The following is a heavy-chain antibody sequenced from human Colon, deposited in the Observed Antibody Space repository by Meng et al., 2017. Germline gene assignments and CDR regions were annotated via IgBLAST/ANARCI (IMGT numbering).Heavy chain of an antibody. V-gene: IGHV3-21*01. CDR3: SRDLGGVSLDSFEY. D-gene: IGHD2-8*02. CDR1: GFTFSSYS. CDR2: ISNTNTYT. J-gene: IGHJ4*02. Sequence: GGSLRLSCAASGFTFSSYSMNWVRQAPGKGLGWVSSISNTNTYTYYADSVKGRFTISRDNARNSLYLQMNSLRAEDTAVYYCSRDLGGVSLDSFEYWGQGTQVTVSS.